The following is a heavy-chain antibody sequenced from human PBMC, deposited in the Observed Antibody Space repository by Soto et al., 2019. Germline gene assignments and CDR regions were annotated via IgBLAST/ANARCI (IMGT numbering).Heavy chain of an antibody. CDR3: AKGEWELLGY. V-gene: IGHV3-23*01. CDR1: GFTFSSYA. D-gene: IGHD1-26*01. CDR2: ISGSGGST. Sequence: GGSLRLSCAASGFTFSSYAMSWVRQAPGKGLEWVSGISGSGGSTYYADSVKGRFTISRDNSKNTLYLQMNSLRAEDTAVYYSAKGEWELLGYWGQGTLVTVSS. J-gene: IGHJ4*02.